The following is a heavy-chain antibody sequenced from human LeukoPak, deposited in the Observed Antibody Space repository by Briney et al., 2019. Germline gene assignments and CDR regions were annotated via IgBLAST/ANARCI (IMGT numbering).Heavy chain of an antibody. CDR1: GFTFSGFW. Sequence: GGSLRLSCAVSGFTFSGFWMSWSRQAPGKGLEWVAFIKGDGSAKKYVDSVKGRFTISRDNAKNSLFLQMNSLRAEDTAVYYCARDRGWIQHDIWGQGTMVTVSS. D-gene: IGHD5-18*01. CDR3: ARDRGWIQHDI. CDR2: IKGDGSAK. V-gene: IGHV3-7*01. J-gene: IGHJ3*02.